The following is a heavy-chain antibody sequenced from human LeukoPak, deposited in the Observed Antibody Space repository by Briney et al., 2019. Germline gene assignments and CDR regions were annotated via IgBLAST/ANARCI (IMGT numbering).Heavy chain of an antibody. CDR1: GFTFSSYW. Sequence: GGSLRLSCAASGFTFSSYWMSWVRQAPGKGLEWVANIKQDGSEKYYVDSVRGRFTISRDNAKNSLYLQMNSLRAEDTAVYYCASDYYYDSSGYQYNDAFDIWGQGTMVTVSS. CDR2: IKQDGSEK. V-gene: IGHV3-7*01. D-gene: IGHD3-22*01. CDR3: ASDYYYDSSGYQYNDAFDI. J-gene: IGHJ3*02.